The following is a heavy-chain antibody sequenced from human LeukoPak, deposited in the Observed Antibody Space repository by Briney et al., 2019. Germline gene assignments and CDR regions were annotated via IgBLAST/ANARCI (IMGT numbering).Heavy chain of an antibody. CDR1: GFTFSGYA. D-gene: IGHD1-20*01. J-gene: IGHJ4*02. CDR2: ISAPGTET. CDR3: ANGLTGSFRVSDY. V-gene: IGHV3-23*01. Sequence: PGGSLRLSCAASGFTFSGYAMTWVRQAPGKGLEWVAAISAPGTETYYAGSVKGRFTISRDNSRNSLYLQMNSLRVEDTAVYFCANGLTGSFRVSDYWGQGTLVTVSS.